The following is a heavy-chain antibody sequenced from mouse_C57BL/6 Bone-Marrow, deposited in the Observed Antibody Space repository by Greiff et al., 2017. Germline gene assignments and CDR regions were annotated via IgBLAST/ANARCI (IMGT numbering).Heavy chain of an antibody. CDR3: ARDYYGSSPVSY. J-gene: IGHJ3*01. CDR2: INPYNGDT. D-gene: IGHD1-1*01. Sequence: EVQLQQSGPELVKPGDSVKISCTASGYSFTGYFMNWVMQSHGKSLEWIGRINPYNGDTFYNQKFKGKATLTVDKSSSTAHMELRSLTSEDSAVDNCARDYYGSSPVSYWGQGTLVTVSA. CDR1: GYSFTGYF. V-gene: IGHV1-20*01.